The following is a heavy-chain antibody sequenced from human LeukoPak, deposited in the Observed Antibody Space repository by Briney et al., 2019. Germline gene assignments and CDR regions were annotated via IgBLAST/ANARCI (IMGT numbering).Heavy chain of an antibody. J-gene: IGHJ4*02. V-gene: IGHV3-33*01. Sequence: GKSLRLSCAASGFTFSSYGIHWVRQAPGKGLEWVAVIWYDGSNTDYADSVKGRFTISRDNSKNTLYLQMNSLRAEDTAVYYCARGPIDYGGNSHYDYWGQGTLVTVSS. D-gene: IGHD4-23*01. CDR2: IWYDGSNT. CDR1: GFTFSSYG. CDR3: ARGPIDYGGNSHYDY.